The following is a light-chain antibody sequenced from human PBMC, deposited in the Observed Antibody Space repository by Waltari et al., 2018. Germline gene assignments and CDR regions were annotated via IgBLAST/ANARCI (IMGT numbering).Light chain of an antibody. Sequence: QSALTQPASVSGSPGQSITISCTGSTSDVGGYNLVSWYRQFPNKAPQLIIYEGTRRASGVSRRLSASKSGNTASLTISGLQAEDEALYFCSSYARSDNSVLFGGGTQLSVL. CDR2: EGT. V-gene: IGLV2-23*01. CDR3: SSYARSDNSVL. J-gene: IGLJ2*01. CDR1: TSDVGGYNL.